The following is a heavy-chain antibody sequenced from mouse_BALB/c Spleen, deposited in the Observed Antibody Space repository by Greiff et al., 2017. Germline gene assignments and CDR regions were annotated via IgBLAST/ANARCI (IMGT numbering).Heavy chain of an antibody. D-gene: IGHD4-1*01. Sequence: VQLQQSGPELVKPGASVKMSCKASGYTFTSYVMHWVKQKPGQGLEWIGYINPYNDGTKYNEKFKGKATLTSDKSSSTAYMELSSLTSEDSAVYYCARGTGASYWYFDVWGAGTTVTVSS. CDR3: ARGTGASYWYFDV. CDR2: INPYNDGT. J-gene: IGHJ1*01. V-gene: IGHV1-14*01. CDR1: GYTFTSYV.